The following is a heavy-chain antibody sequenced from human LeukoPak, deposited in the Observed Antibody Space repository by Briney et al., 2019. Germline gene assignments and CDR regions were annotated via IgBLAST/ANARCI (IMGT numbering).Heavy chain of an antibody. J-gene: IGHJ4*02. V-gene: IGHV4-59*01. CDR1: GGSISSYH. CDR3: ARGLVLRYFDWLPIFDY. D-gene: IGHD3-9*01. CDR2: IYYSGST. Sequence: PSETLSLTCTVSGGSISSYHWSWIRQPPGKGLEWIGYIYYSGSTNYNPSLKSRVTISVDTSKNQFSLKLSSVTAADTAVYYCARGLVLRYFDWLPIFDYWGQGTLVTVSS.